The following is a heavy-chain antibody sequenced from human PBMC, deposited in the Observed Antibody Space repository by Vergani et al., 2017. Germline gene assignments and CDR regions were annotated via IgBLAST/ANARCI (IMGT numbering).Heavy chain of an antibody. V-gene: IGHV3-23*01. CDR3: AKATYEVGANPIDY. Sequence: EVQLLESGGGLVQPGGSLRLSCAASGFTFSSYAMSWVRQAPGKGLEWVSAISGSGGSTYYADSLKGRFTISRDNSKNTLYLQMNSLRAEDTAVYYCAKATYEVGANPIDYWGQGTLVTVSS. CDR1: GFTFSSYA. D-gene: IGHD1-26*01. J-gene: IGHJ4*02. CDR2: ISGSGGST.